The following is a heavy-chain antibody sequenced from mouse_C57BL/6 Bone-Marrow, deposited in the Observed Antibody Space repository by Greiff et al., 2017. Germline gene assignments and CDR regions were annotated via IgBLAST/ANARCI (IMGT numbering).Heavy chain of an antibody. Sequence: VQLQQSGPEPVKPGASVKISCKASGYAFSSSWMNWVKQRPGKGLEWIGRIYPGDGDTNYNGKFKGKATLTADKSSSTAYMQLSSLTSEDSAVYFCARYYSNSYWGQGTTLTVSS. CDR1: GYAFSSSW. CDR3: ARYYSNSY. V-gene: IGHV1-82*01. D-gene: IGHD2-5*01. J-gene: IGHJ2*01. CDR2: IYPGDGDT.